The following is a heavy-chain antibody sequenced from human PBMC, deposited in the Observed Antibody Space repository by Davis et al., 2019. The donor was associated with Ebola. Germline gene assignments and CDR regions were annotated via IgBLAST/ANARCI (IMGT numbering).Heavy chain of an antibody. Sequence: GGSLRLSCAASGFTFSSYGMHWVRQAPGKGLEWVAFIRYDGSNKYYADSVKGRFTISRDNSKNTLYLQMNSLRAEDTAVYYCAKVIRFLEWSILYYYYGMDVWGQGTTVTVSS. V-gene: IGHV3-30*02. CDR1: GFTFSSYG. D-gene: IGHD3-3*01. CDR2: IRYDGSNK. J-gene: IGHJ6*02. CDR3: AKVIRFLEWSILYYYYGMDV.